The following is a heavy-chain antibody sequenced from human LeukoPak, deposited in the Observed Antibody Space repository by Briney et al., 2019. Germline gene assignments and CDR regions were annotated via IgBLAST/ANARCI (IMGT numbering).Heavy chain of an antibody. CDR3: ARDPTRRGVC. D-gene: IGHD3-10*01. CDR2: ISSSSSTI. J-gene: IGHJ4*02. Sequence: GGSLRLSCAASGFTFSSYSMNWVRQAPGKGLEWVSYISSSSSTIYYADSVKGRFTISRDNSKNTLYLQMNSLRAEDTAVYYCARDPTRRGVCWGQGTLVTVSS. V-gene: IGHV3-48*01. CDR1: GFTFSSYS.